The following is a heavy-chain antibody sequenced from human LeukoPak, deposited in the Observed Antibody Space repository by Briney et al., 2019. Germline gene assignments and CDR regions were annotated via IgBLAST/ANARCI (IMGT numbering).Heavy chain of an antibody. V-gene: IGHV1-69*13. D-gene: IGHD6-19*01. CDR1: GGTFISYA. Sequence: ASVTVSFKSSGGTFISYAISWVRQAPGQGLEWVGRIIPIFGTANYAQKFQGRVTITADESTSTAYMELSSLRSEDTAVYYCAGLIAVAGTGSGYWGQGTLVTVSS. J-gene: IGHJ4*02. CDR3: AGLIAVAGTGSGY. CDR2: IIPIFGTA.